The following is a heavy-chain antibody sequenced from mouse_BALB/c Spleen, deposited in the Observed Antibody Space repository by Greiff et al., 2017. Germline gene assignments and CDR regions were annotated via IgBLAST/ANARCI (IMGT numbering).Heavy chain of an antibody. D-gene: IGHD1-1*01. V-gene: IGHV1S135*01. J-gene: IGHJ4*01. CDR3: ARSDYYGSSSYAMDY. CDR1: GYAFTSYN. CDR2: IDPYNGGT. Sequence: EVQGVESGPELVKPGASVKVSCKASGYAFTSYNMYWVKQSHGKSLEWIGYIDPYNGGTSYNQKFKGKATLTVDKSSSTAYMHLNSLTSEDSAVYYCARSDYYGSSSYAMDYWGQGTSVTVSS.